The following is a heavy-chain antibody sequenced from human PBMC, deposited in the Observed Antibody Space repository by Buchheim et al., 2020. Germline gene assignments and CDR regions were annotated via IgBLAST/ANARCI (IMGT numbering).Heavy chain of an antibody. V-gene: IGHV4-30-2*01. CDR2: IYHSGST. Sequence: QLQLQESGSGLVKPSQTLSLTCAVSGGSISSGGYSWSWIRQPPGKGLEWIGYIYHSGSTYYNPSLKSRVTISVDRSKHQFYLKLSSVTAADTAVYYCASSNMITFGGVTHMDVWGQGTT. CDR3: ASSNMITFGGVTHMDV. J-gene: IGHJ6*02. CDR1: GGSISSGGYS. D-gene: IGHD3-16*01.